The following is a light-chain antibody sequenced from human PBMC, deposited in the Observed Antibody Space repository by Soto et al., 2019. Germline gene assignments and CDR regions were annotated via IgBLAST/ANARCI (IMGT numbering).Light chain of an antibody. Sequence: AIQLTQSPSSLSASVGDTVTITCRASQGISNALAWYQQIPGKPPKLLIYDASTLVSGVPSRFCGSGSGTDFTLTISSLQPGDFATYYCQHFNGLHTFGQGTRLEIQ. CDR1: QGISNA. CDR2: DAS. CDR3: QHFNGLHT. J-gene: IGKJ5*01. V-gene: IGKV1-13*02.